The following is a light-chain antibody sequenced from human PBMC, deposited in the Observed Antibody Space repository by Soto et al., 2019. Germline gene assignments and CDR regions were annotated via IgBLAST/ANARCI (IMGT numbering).Light chain of an antibody. Sequence: QSALTQPASMSGSPGQSITISCTVTSSDVGGYNYVSWYRQHPGKAPKLMIYDVNNRPSGVSNRFSGSKSGNTASLTISGLQAEDEADYYCSSHSSSSTLVVFGGGTKLTVL. J-gene: IGLJ2*01. V-gene: IGLV2-14*03. CDR2: DVN. CDR3: SSHSSSSTLVV. CDR1: SSDVGGYNY.